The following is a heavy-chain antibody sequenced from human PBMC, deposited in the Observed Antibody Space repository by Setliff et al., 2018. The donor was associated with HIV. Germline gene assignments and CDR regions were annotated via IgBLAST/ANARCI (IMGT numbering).Heavy chain of an antibody. CDR2: IYTSGST. J-gene: IGHJ6*03. V-gene: IGHV4-61*09. CDR1: SGSISSGGYY. Sequence: SETLSLTCNVSSGSISSGGYYWSWIRQPAGKGLEWIGHIYTSGSTNYNPSLKSRVTISIDTSKNQFSLKLSSVTAADTAVYDYARDRGGAAAGGYYYMDVWGKGTTVTVSS. D-gene: IGHD6-13*01. CDR3: ARDRGGAAAGGYYYMDV.